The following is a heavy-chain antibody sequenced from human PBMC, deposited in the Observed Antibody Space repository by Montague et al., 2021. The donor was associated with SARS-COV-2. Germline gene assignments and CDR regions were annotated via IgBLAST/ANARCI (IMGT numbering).Heavy chain of an antibody. V-gene: IGHV4-31*03. Sequence: TLSLTCTVSGGSISSGGYYWSWIRQHPGKGLEWIGYIYYSGSTYYNPSLKSRVTISVDTSKNQFSLKLSSVTAADTAVYYCAREGGLRYFDWLLRSDYYHYGMDVWGQGTTVTVSS. CDR3: AREGGLRYFDWLLRSDYYHYGMDV. J-gene: IGHJ6*02. CDR2: IYYSGST. D-gene: IGHD3-9*01. CDR1: GGSISSGGYY.